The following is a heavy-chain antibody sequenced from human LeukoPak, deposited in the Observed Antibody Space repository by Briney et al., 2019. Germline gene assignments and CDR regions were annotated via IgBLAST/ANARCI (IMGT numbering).Heavy chain of an antibody. CDR3: ARVQGMSGYFLIDL. D-gene: IGHD3-3*01. Sequence: SETLSLTCTVSGASISTYYWSWVRQPPGKGLEWIGYIYYSGNSNYNPSLMRRVTISVDTSKNQLSLRLDSVTAADTAVYYCARVQGMSGYFLIDLWGQGTLVTLSS. CDR2: IYYSGNS. V-gene: IGHV4-59*01. J-gene: IGHJ5*02. CDR1: GASISTYY.